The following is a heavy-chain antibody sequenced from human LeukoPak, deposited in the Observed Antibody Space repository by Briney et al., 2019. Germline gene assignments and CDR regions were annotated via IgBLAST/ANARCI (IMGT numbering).Heavy chain of an antibody. CDR1: GFTFSSYE. V-gene: IGHV3-7*01. CDR2: IKQDGSEK. J-gene: IGHJ4*02. D-gene: IGHD3-10*01. CDR3: AKVAKYYYGSETYYFFDY. Sequence: TGGSLRLSCAASGFTFSSYEMNWVRQAPGKGLEWVANIKQDGSEKYYVDSVKGRFTISRDNAKNSLYLQMNSLRVEDTAVYYCAKVAKYYYGSETYYFFDYWGQGTLVTASS.